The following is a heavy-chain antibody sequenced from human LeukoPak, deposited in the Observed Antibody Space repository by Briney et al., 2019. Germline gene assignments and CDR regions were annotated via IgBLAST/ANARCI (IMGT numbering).Heavy chain of an antibody. CDR3: ARDTGIGSGYEYMSY. J-gene: IGHJ4*02. Sequence: GGSLRLSCAASGFTFSTYAMHWVRQAPGKGLEWVAVISYDGSNKYYADSVKGRFTISRDNSKNTLYLQMNSLRAEDTAVYYCARDTGIGSGYEYMSYWGQGTLVTVSS. D-gene: IGHD5-12*01. CDR2: ISYDGSNK. V-gene: IGHV3-30*01. CDR1: GFTFSTYA.